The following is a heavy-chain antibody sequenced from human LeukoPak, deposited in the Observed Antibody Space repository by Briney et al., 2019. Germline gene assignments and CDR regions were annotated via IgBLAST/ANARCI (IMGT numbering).Heavy chain of an antibody. D-gene: IGHD2-21*01. CDR2: IRYDGSNK. J-gene: IGHJ4*02. V-gene: IGHV3-30*02. CDR1: GFTFSSYG. CDR3: AKDERNCGGDCYNFDY. Sequence: GGSLRLSXAASGFTFSSYGMHWVRQAPGKGLEWVAFIRYDGSNKYYADSVKGRFTISRDNSKNTLYLQMNSLRAEDTAVYYCAKDERNCGGDCYNFDYWGQGTLVTVSS.